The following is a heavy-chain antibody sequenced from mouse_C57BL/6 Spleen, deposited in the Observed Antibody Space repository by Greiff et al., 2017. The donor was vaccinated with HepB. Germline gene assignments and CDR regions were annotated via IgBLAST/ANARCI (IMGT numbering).Heavy chain of an antibody. CDR3: ARGYYGSCLALFSY. CDR1: GFTFSDYG. CDR2: ISSGSSTI. D-gene: IGHD1-1*01. Sequence: EVKLVESGGGLVKPGGSLKLSCAASGFTFSDYGMHWVRQAPEKGLEWVAYISSGSSTIYYADTVKGRFTISRDNAKNTLFLPMTSLRSEDTAMYFFARGYYGSCLALFSYWGQGTLVTVSA. J-gene: IGHJ3*01. V-gene: IGHV5-17*01.